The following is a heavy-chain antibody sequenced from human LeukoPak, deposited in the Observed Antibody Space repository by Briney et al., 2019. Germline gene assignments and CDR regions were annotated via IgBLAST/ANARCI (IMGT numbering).Heavy chain of an antibody. CDR3: AREDVLMVYAIHY. CDR2: IKQDGSEK. V-gene: IGHV3-7*01. D-gene: IGHD2-8*01. J-gene: IGHJ4*02. CDR1: GFTLSSYW. Sequence: GGSLRLSCAASGFTLSSYWMSWVRQAPGKGLEWVASIKQDGSEKYYVDSVKGRFTISRDNAKNSLYLQMNSLRAEDTAVYYCAREDVLMVYAIHYWGQGTLVTVSS.